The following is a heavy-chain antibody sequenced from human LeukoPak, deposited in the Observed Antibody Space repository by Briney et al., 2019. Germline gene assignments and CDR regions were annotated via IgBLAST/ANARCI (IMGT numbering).Heavy chain of an antibody. D-gene: IGHD3-3*01. CDR2: IKQDRSEK. Sequence: GGSLRLSCAASGFTFTNYWMSWVRQAPGKGLEFVANIKQDRSEKYYVDSVKGRFTISRDNAKNSLYLQMKILRAEDTAVYYCARLREIPVFGVVTKSTSYFDYWGQGTLVTVSS. V-gene: IGHV3-7*01. CDR3: ARLREIPVFGVVTKSTSYFDY. J-gene: IGHJ4*02. CDR1: GFTFTNYW.